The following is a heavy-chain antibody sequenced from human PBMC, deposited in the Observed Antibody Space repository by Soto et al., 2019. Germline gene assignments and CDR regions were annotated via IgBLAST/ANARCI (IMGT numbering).Heavy chain of an antibody. V-gene: IGHV1-69*02. Sequence: GASVKVSCKASGGTFSSYTISWVRQAPGQGLEWMGRIIPILGIANYAQKFQGRVTITADKSTSTAYMELSSLRSEDTAVYYCAVLGRGPLSWGVAFDIWGQGTMVTVSS. D-gene: IGHD3-10*01. CDR3: AVLGRGPLSWGVAFDI. CDR2: IIPILGIA. J-gene: IGHJ3*02. CDR1: GGTFSSYT.